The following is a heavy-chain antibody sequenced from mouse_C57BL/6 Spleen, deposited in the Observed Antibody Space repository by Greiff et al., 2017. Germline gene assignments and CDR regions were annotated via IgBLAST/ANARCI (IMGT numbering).Heavy chain of an antibody. CDR2: ISSGSSTI. V-gene: IGHV5-17*01. CDR1: GFTFSDYG. CDR3: AREGWLRRGFPMDY. D-gene: IGHD2-2*01. Sequence: EVQRVESGGGLVKPGGSLKLSCAASGFTFSDYGMHWVRQAPEKGLEWVAYISSGSSTIYYADTVKGRFTISRDNAKNTLFLQMTSLRSEDTAMYYCAREGWLRRGFPMDYWGQGTSVTVSS. J-gene: IGHJ4*01.